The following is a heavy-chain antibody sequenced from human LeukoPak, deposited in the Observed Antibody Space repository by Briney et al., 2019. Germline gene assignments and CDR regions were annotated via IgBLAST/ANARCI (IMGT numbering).Heavy chain of an antibody. CDR1: GGTFSSYA. CDR3: ARDLPGAARWLQLRKNYYYYMDV. Sequence: SVKVSCKASGGTFSSYAISWVRQAPGQGLEWMGGIIPIFGTANYAQKFQGRVTITADKSTSTAYMELSSLRSEDTAVYYCARDLPGAARWLQLRKNYYYYMDVWGKGTTVTVSS. D-gene: IGHD5-24*01. J-gene: IGHJ6*03. CDR2: IIPIFGTA. V-gene: IGHV1-69*06.